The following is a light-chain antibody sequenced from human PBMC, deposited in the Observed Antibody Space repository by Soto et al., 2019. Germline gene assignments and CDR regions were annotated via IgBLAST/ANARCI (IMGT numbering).Light chain of an antibody. J-gene: IGLJ1*01. CDR3: ATWDDSLNGFYV. Sequence: QSVRTQPPSASGTPGQGVTISCSGSISNIGSNYVYWYQQLPGTAPKLLIYRNNQRPSGVPDRFSGSKSGTSASLAISGLRSDDEADYFCATWDDSLNGFYVFGTGTKVTVL. CDR1: ISNIGSNY. V-gene: IGLV1-47*01. CDR2: RNN.